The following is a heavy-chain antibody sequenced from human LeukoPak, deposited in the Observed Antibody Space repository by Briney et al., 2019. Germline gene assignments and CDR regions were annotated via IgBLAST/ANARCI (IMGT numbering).Heavy chain of an antibody. J-gene: IGHJ4*02. D-gene: IGHD1-26*01. CDR1: GGSISSYY. CDR2: IYYSGST. CDR3: ARDRSYGDFDY. Sequence: KTSETLSLTCTVSGGSISSYYWSWLRQPPGKGLEWIGYIYYSGSTNYNPSLKSRVTISVDTSKNQFSLKLSSVTAADTAVYYCARDRSYGDFDYWGQGTLVTVSS. V-gene: IGHV4-59*01.